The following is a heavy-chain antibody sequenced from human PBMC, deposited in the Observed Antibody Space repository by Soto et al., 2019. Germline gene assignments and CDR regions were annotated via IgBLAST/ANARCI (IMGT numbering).Heavy chain of an antibody. CDR2: INHSGST. Sequence: SETLSLTCAVYGGSFSGYYWSWIRQPPGKGLEWIGEINHSGSTNYNPSLKSRVTISVDTSKNQFSLKLSSVTAADTAVYYCARAPLESGNYYYYMDVWGKGTTVTVSS. CDR3: ARAPLESGNYYYYMDV. V-gene: IGHV4-34*01. D-gene: IGHD3-3*01. CDR1: GGSFSGYY. J-gene: IGHJ6*03.